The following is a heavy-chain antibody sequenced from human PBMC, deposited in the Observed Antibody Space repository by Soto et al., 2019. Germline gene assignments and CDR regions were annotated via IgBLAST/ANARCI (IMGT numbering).Heavy chain of an antibody. CDR2: IYHSGST. J-gene: IGHJ4*02. Sequence: QVQLQESGPGLVKPSGTLSLTCAVSGGSISSSNWWSWVRQPPGKGLEWIGEIYHSGSTNYNPSLTSGVTRSVDKSKNQFSLKLSSVTAADTAVYYCAGVLPHYGDSTPFDYWGQGTLVTVSS. V-gene: IGHV4-4*02. CDR3: AGVLPHYGDSTPFDY. D-gene: IGHD4-17*01. CDR1: GGSISSSNW.